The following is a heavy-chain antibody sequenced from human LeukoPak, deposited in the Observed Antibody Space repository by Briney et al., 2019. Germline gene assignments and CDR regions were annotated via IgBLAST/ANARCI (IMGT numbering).Heavy chain of an antibody. J-gene: IGHJ5*02. V-gene: IGHV4-30-4*01. Sequence: PSETLSLTCTVSGGSISSGDYYWSWIRQPPGKGLEWIGYIYYSGSTYYNPSLKSRVTISVDTSKNQFSLKLSSVTAADTAVYYCARGGDILTGLFRAWGQGTLVTVSS. CDR3: ARGGDILTGLFRA. D-gene: IGHD3-9*01. CDR1: GGSISSGDYY. CDR2: IYYSGST.